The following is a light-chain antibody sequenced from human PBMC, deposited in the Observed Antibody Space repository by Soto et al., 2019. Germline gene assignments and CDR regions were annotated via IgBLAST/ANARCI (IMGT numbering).Light chain of an antibody. V-gene: IGKV3-15*01. Sequence: EIVMTQSPATLSVSPGERATLSCRASQSVSSNLAWYQQKPGQAPRLLIYGASTRATCIPARFSGSGSGTEFPLPITRLQSEDFAIYYCQHYNNWPPWTFGQGTKVEIK. J-gene: IGKJ1*01. CDR2: GAS. CDR1: QSVSSN. CDR3: QHYNNWPPWT.